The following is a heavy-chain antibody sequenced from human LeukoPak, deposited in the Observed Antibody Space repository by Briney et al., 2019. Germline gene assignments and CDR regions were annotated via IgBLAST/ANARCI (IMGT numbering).Heavy chain of an antibody. CDR3: ARSEGSGSYFDS. Sequence: ASETLSLTCSVSGGSINGYYWSWIRQPPGKGLEWIGYISYSGSTNYNPSLKSRVTISVDTSKNQFSLKLSSVTTADTAVYYCARSEGSGSYFDSWGQGTLVTVSS. CDR1: GGSINGYY. CDR2: ISYSGST. V-gene: IGHV4-59*01. D-gene: IGHD3-10*01. J-gene: IGHJ4*02.